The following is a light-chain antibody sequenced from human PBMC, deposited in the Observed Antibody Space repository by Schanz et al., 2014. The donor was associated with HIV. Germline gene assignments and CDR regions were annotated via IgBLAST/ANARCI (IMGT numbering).Light chain of an antibody. CDR2: KAS. V-gene: IGKV1-5*03. J-gene: IGKJ4*01. CDR1: QSLDRW. Sequence: DIQMTQSPSTLSASVGDRVTITCRASQSLDRWLAWYQQKPGQAPKVLIYKASNLKSGVPSRFSGSGSGTDFTLTITSLQPEDFATYYCQQYHTYPPTFGGGTKVEIK. CDR3: QQYHTYPPT.